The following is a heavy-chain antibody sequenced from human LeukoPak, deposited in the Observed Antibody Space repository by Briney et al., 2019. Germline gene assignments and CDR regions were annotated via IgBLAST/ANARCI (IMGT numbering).Heavy chain of an antibody. CDR1: GFTFGSYG. CDR3: AKPALPSQDAFDI. V-gene: IGHV3-30*18. D-gene: IGHD2-2*01. Sequence: GGSLRLSCAASGFTFGSYGMHWVRQAPGKGLEWVAVISYDGSNKYYADSVKGRFTVSRDNSKNTLYLQMNSLRAEDTAVYYCAKPALPSQDAFDIWGQGTMVTVSS. J-gene: IGHJ3*02. CDR2: ISYDGSNK.